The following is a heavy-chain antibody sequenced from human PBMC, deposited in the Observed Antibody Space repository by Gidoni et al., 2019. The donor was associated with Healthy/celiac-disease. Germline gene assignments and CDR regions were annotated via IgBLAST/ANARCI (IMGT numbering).Heavy chain of an antibody. CDR2: IYSGGST. V-gene: IGHV3-66*02. Sequence: EVQLVESGGGLVQPGGDRRLSCAAAGVTVSSNYMSWVRQAPGKGLEWVSVIYSGGSTYYSDSVKGRFTISRDNSKNTLYLQMNSLRAEDTAVYYCASRITMVRGAPFDYWGQGTLVTVSS. CDR1: GVTVSSNY. J-gene: IGHJ4*02. D-gene: IGHD3-10*01. CDR3: ASRITMVRGAPFDY.